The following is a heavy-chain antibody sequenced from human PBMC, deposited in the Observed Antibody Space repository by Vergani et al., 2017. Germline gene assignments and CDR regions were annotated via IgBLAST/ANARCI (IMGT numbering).Heavy chain of an antibody. Sequence: EVQLVESGGGVVQPGGSLRLSCAASGFTFDDYAMHWVRHAPGKGLEWVSLISGDGGSTYYADSVKGRFTISRDNSKNSLYLQMNSLRTEDTALYYCAKDARIQLWYYFDYWGQGTLVTVSS. V-gene: IGHV3-43*02. CDR2: ISGDGGST. D-gene: IGHD5-18*01. J-gene: IGHJ4*02. CDR3: AKDARIQLWYYFDY. CDR1: GFTFDDYA.